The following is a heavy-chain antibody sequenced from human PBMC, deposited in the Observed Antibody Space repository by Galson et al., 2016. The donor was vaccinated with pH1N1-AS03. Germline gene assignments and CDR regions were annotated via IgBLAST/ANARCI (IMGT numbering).Heavy chain of an antibody. CDR1: GYIFTSYW. Sequence: SGAEVKKPGESLKISCKTSGYIFTSYWVAWVRHMPGKGLEWMGIIYPGDSDTRYCPSFQGQVTISADRSINTAYLQWSSLMASDTAIYYCARQVRDGYNDYFDYWGQGILVTVSS. V-gene: IGHV5-51*01. J-gene: IGHJ4*02. D-gene: IGHD5-24*01. CDR3: ARQVRDGYNDYFDY. CDR2: IYPGDSDT.